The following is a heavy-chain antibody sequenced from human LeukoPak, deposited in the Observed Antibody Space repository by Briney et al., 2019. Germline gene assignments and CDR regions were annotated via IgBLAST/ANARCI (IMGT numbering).Heavy chain of an antibody. CDR3: ARVFSGSYLPYYYYYMDV. J-gene: IGHJ6*03. Sequence: SVKVSCKASGGTFSSYAISWVLQAPGQGLEWMGGIIPIFGTANYAQKFQGRVTITADESTSTAYMELSSLRSEDTAVYYCARVFSGSYLPYYYYYMDVWGKGTTVTVSS. D-gene: IGHD1-26*01. CDR1: GGTFSSYA. CDR2: IIPIFGTA. V-gene: IGHV1-69*13.